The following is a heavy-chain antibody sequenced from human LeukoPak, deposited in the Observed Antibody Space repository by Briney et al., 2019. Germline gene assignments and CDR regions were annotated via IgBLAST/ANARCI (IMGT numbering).Heavy chain of an antibody. Sequence: ASVKVSCKASGYTFTGYYMHWVRQAPGQGLEWMGWIIPNSGGTNYAQKFQGRVTMTRDTSISTAYMELSRLRSDDTAVYYCAREPKRITMVRGAAGWFDPWGQGTLVTVSS. D-gene: IGHD3-10*01. CDR3: AREPKRITMVRGAAGWFDP. J-gene: IGHJ5*02. V-gene: IGHV1-2*02. CDR2: IIPNSGGT. CDR1: GYTFTGYY.